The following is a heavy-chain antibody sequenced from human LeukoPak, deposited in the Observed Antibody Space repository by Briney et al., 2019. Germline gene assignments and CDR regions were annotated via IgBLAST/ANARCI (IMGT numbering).Heavy chain of an antibody. CDR2: FDPEDGET. Sequence: ASVKVSCKVSGYTLTELSMHWVRQAPGKGLEWMGGFDPEDGETIYAQKFQGRVTMTEDTSTDTAYMELSSLRSEDTAVYYCATDYGSGNHFDYWGQGTLVTVSS. J-gene: IGHJ4*02. D-gene: IGHD3-10*01. CDR1: GYTLTELS. CDR3: ATDYGSGNHFDY. V-gene: IGHV1-24*01.